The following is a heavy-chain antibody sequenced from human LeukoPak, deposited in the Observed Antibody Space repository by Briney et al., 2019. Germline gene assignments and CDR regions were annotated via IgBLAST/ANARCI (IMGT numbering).Heavy chain of an antibody. CDR1: GGSFSGYY. CDR3: ARLGTVVRYYYYYYMDV. CDR2: INHSGST. Sequence: SETLSLTCAVYGGSFSGYYWSWIRQPPGKGLEWIGEINHSGSTNYNPSLKSRVTISVDTSKNQFSLKLSSVTAADTAVYYRARLGTVVRYYYYYYMDVWGKGTTVTISS. J-gene: IGHJ6*03. V-gene: IGHV4-34*01. D-gene: IGHD4-23*01.